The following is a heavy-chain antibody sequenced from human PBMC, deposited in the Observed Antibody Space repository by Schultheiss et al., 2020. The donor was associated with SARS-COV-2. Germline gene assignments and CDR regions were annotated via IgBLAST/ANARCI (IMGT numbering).Heavy chain of an antibody. J-gene: IGHJ4*02. CDR1: GFSLSTSGMR. D-gene: IGHD4-11*01. CDR3: ARISLYSNYFDY. CDR2: IDWDDDK. Sequence: SGPTLVKPTQTLTLTCTFSGFSLSTSGMRVSWNRQPPGKALEWLARIDWDDDKFYSTSLKTRLTISKDTSKNQVVLTMTNMDPVDTATYYCARISLYSNYFDYWGQGTLVTVSS. V-gene: IGHV2-70*04.